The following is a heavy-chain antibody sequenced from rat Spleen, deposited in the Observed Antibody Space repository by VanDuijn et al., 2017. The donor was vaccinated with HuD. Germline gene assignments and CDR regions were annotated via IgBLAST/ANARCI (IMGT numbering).Heavy chain of an antibody. CDR3: TRDPYDY. J-gene: IGHJ2*01. CDR1: GFTFSDYY. CDR2: ITNTGDST. Sequence: EVQLVESDGGLVQPGRSLKLSCAASGFTFSDYYMAWVRQAPTKGLEWVASITNTGDSTYYLASVKGRFTISRDNAKNTLYLQMNSLRSEDTATYYCTRDPYDYWGQGVMVTVSS. V-gene: IGHV5-20*01.